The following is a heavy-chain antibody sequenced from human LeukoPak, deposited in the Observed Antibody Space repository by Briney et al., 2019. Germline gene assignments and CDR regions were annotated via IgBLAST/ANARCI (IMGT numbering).Heavy chain of an antibody. CDR3: AKDRAARPVGAFDI. V-gene: IGHV3-23*01. J-gene: IGHJ3*02. Sequence: GGSLRHSCSASGFTFSSYAMSWVRQAPGKGLEWVSAISGSGGSTYYADSVKGRFTISRDNSKNTLYLQMNSLRAEDTAVYYCAKDRAARPVGAFDIWGQGTMVTVSS. CDR1: GFTFSSYA. D-gene: IGHD6-6*01. CDR2: ISGSGGST.